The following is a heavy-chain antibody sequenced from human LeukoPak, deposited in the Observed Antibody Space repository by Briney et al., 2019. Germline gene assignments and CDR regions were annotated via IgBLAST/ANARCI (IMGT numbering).Heavy chain of an antibody. J-gene: IGHJ4*02. D-gene: IGHD2-2*01. V-gene: IGHV4-4*07. CDR1: GGSISSYY. Sequence: SETLSLTCTVPGGSISSYYWSGIRQPPGKALECSGRIYTSGSTNYNRCLKSRVTMSVDTSKNQFSLKLSSVTAADTAVYYCARGVPAAIDYWGQGTLVTVSS. CDR3: ARGVPAAIDY. CDR2: IYTSGST.